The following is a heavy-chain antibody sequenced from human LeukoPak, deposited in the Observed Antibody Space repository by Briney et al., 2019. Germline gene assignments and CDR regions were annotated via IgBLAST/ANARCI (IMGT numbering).Heavy chain of an antibody. V-gene: IGHV3-23*01. CDR3: AKAVGAFDI. J-gene: IGHJ3*02. Sequence: GGSLRLSCAASGFTFSSYVMSWVRQAPGKGLEWVSAMSNSGGSTTYADAVKGRFTISRDNSKNTLYLQMNSLRAEDTAVYYCAKAVGAFDIWGQGTMVTVSS. CDR1: GFTFSSYV. CDR2: MSNSGGST.